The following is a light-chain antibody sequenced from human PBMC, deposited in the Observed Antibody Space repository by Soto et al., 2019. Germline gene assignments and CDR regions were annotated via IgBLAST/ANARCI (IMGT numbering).Light chain of an antibody. Sequence: DIQMTQSPSSLSASVGDRVTITCRASQSISNYLNWYQQKPGKAPKPLIYAASSWQNGVPSRFSGSGSGTDFTLTISSLQPEDFATYYCQQSYGSPPYTFGQGTKLEIK. V-gene: IGKV1-39*01. CDR1: QSISNY. CDR3: QQSYGSPPYT. CDR2: AAS. J-gene: IGKJ2*01.